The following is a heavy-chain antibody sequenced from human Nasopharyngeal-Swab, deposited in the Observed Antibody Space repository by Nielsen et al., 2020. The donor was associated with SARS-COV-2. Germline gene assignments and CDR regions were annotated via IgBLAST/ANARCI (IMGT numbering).Heavy chain of an antibody. Sequence: SETLSLTCTVSGGSISSYYCTWIRQPPGKGLEYIGYIYYSASTNYNPSLKSRVTISADTSKNQFSLKVSSVTAADTAVYYCARGGRPMRSMDVWGQGTTVTVSS. CDR3: ARGGRPMRSMDV. J-gene: IGHJ6*02. D-gene: IGHD3-16*01. CDR2: IYYSAST. V-gene: IGHV4-59*01. CDR1: GGSISSYY.